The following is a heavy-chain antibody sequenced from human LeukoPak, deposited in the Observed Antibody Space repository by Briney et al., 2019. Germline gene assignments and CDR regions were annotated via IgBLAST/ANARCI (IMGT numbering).Heavy chain of an antibody. CDR3: ARSWSDYYLFDY. Sequence: GGSLRLSCAASGFTFSSYAMSWARQAPGKGLEWVSTISSSRSTIYYADSVKGRFTISRDNAKNSLYPQMNSLRAEDTAVYYWARSWSDYYLFDYGGQGPLVTVSS. J-gene: IGHJ4*02. CDR1: GFTFSSYA. CDR2: ISSSRSTI. D-gene: IGHD3-3*01. V-gene: IGHV3-48*01.